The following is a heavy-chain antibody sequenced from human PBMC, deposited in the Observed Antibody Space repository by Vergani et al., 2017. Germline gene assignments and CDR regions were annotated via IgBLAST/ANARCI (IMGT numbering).Heavy chain of an antibody. CDR1: GYTFTNYY. Sequence: QVLLVQSGAEVKKPGASVRVSCKTSGYTFTNYYIHWVRQAPGQGLEWMGIINPSGGSTTYAQQFQGRLTMTRDTSTSTVYMDLSNLRSEDTAVYYCARASLRALVGYYYYMDVWGKGKTVVVSS. CDR2: INPSGGST. J-gene: IGHJ6*03. D-gene: IGHD3-16*02. V-gene: IGHV1-46*01. CDR3: ARASLRALVGYYYYMDV.